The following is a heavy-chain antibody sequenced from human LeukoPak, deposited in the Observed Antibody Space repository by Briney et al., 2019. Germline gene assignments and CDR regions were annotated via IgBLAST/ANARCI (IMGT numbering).Heavy chain of an antibody. J-gene: IGHJ4*02. Sequence: SVKVSCKASGGTFSSYAISWVRQAPGQGLEWMGGIIPIFGTANYAQKFQGRVTITADESTSTAYMELSSLRSEDTAVYYCAREGGIYDSSGSPPDYWGQGTLVTVTS. CDR2: IIPIFGTA. V-gene: IGHV1-69*13. D-gene: IGHD3-22*01. CDR1: GGTFSSYA. CDR3: AREGGIYDSSGSPPDY.